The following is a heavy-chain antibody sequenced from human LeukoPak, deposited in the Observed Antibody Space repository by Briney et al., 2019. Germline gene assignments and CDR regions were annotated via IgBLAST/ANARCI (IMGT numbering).Heavy chain of an antibody. Sequence: GGSLRLSCAASGFTFSSYAMSWVRQAPGKGLEWVSSISSSSSYIYYADSVKGRFTISRDNAKNSLYLQMNSLRAEDTAVYYCASASSGSYGSFDYWGQGTLVTVSS. V-gene: IGHV3-21*01. CDR3: ASASSGSYGSFDY. J-gene: IGHJ4*02. CDR2: ISSSSSYI. CDR1: GFTFSSYA. D-gene: IGHD1-26*01.